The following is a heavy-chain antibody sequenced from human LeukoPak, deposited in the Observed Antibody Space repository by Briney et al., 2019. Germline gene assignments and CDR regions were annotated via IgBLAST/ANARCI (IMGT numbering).Heavy chain of an antibody. D-gene: IGHD6-6*01. J-gene: IGHJ4*02. Sequence: GASVKVSCKVSGYTLTELSMHWVRQAPGQGLEWMGWISAYNGNTNYAQKLQGRVTMTTDTSTSTAYMELRSLRSDDTAVYYCARGGSIAARLDNWGQGTLVTVSS. CDR3: ARGGSIAARLDN. CDR1: GYTLTELS. CDR2: ISAYNGNT. V-gene: IGHV1-18*01.